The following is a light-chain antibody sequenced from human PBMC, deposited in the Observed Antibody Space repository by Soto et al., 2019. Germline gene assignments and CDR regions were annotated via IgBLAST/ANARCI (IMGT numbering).Light chain of an antibody. CDR2: DVS. CDR1: SSDVGGYNY. J-gene: IGLJ1*01. V-gene: IGLV2-14*01. Sequence: QSALTQPASVSGSPGQSITISCTGTSSDVGGYNYVSWYQQHPGKAPKLMIYDVSNRPSGVSNRFSGSKSGNTASLTISGLQAEDEADYYCSSYTSSSIDKVFGAGTKLTVL. CDR3: SSYTSSSIDKV.